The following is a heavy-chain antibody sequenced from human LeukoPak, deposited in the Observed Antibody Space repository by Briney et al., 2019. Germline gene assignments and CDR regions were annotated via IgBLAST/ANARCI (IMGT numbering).Heavy chain of an antibody. CDR2: IIPIFGTA. D-gene: IGHD4-17*01. CDR1: GGTFSSYA. CDR3: ARDPYGDYVDY. Sequence: SVKVSCKASGGTFSSYAISWVRQAPGQGPEWMGRIIPIFGTANYAQKFQGRVTITADKSTSTAYMELSSLRSEDTAVYYCARDPYGDYVDYWGQGTLVTVSS. J-gene: IGHJ4*02. V-gene: IGHV1-69*06.